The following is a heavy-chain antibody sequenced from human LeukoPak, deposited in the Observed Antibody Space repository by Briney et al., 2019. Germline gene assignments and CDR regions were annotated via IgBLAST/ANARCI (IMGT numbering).Heavy chain of an antibody. CDR1: GFTFSNYW. Sequence: GGSLRLSCAASGFTFSNYWMHWVRQVPEKGLVWVSRVNPDGSSITYANSVKGRFASSRDNAKNTLYLQMNRLRVEDTAVYYCVSGGSYGDYWVQGVLVTVSS. CDR2: VNPDGSSI. D-gene: IGHD3-16*01. CDR3: VSGGSYGDY. J-gene: IGHJ4*02. V-gene: IGHV3-74*01.